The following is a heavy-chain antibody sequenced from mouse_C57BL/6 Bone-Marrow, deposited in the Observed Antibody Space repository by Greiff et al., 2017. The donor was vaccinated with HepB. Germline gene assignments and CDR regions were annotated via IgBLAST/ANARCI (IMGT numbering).Heavy chain of an antibody. V-gene: IGHV5-12*01. CDR2: ISNGGGST. D-gene: IGHD2-3*01. Sequence: DVMLVESGGGLVQPGGSLKLSCAASGFTFSDYYMYWVRQTPEKRLEWVAYISNGGGSTYYPDTVKGRFTISRDNAKNTLYLQMSRLKSEDTAMYYCARHGGWLPYYYAMDYWGQGTSVTVSS. CDR1: GFTFSDYY. CDR3: ARHGGWLPYYYAMDY. J-gene: IGHJ4*01.